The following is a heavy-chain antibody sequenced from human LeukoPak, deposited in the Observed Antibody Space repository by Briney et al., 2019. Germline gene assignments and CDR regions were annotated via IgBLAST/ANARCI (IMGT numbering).Heavy chain of an antibody. CDR2: ISSSSSYI. CDR3: ANSYCSGGSCYHYYGMDV. Sequence: GGSLRLSCAASGFTFSSYSMNRVRQAPGKGLEWVSSISSSSSYIYYADSVKGRFTISRDNAKNSLYLQMNSLRAEDTAVYYCANSYCSGGSCYHYYGMDVWGQGTTVTVSS. J-gene: IGHJ6*02. V-gene: IGHV3-21*01. CDR1: GFTFSSYS. D-gene: IGHD2-15*01.